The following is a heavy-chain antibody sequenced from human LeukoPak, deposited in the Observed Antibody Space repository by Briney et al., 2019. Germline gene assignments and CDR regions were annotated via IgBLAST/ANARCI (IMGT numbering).Heavy chain of an antibody. V-gene: IGHV3-30*04. D-gene: IGHD2-2*01. Sequence: GRSLRLSCAASGFTFSSYAMHWVRQAPGKGLERVAVISYDGSNKYYADSVKGRFTISRDNSKNTLYLQMNSLRAEDTAVYYCAKNRGYCSSTSCFYYYYGMDVWGQGTTVTVSS. J-gene: IGHJ6*02. CDR3: AKNRGYCSSTSCFYYYYGMDV. CDR1: GFTFSSYA. CDR2: ISYDGSNK.